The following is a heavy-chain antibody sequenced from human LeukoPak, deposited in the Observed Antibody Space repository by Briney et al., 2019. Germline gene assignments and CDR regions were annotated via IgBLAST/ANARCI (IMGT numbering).Heavy chain of an antibody. Sequence: PGGSLRLSCAASGFTFSSCEMNWVRQAPGKGLEWLSYITISGSTTHYADSVEGRFTISRDNAKNSLYLQMNSLRAEDTAVYYCARDGTPIHSDGWVYMDVWGKGTTVTVSS. CDR3: ARDGTPIHSDGWVYMDV. J-gene: IGHJ6*03. V-gene: IGHV3-48*03. CDR1: GFTFSSCE. CDR2: ITISGSTT. D-gene: IGHD6-25*01.